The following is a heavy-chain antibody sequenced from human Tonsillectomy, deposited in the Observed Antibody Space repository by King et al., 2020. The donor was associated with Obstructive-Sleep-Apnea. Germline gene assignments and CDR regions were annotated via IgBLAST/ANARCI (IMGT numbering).Heavy chain of an antibody. V-gene: IGHV3-30*18. CDR2: ISYDGSNK. D-gene: IGHD4-23*01. J-gene: IGHJ4*02. CDR1: GFTFSSYG. CDR3: AKEAYGDNGGFDY. Sequence: QLVQSGGGVVQPGRSLRLSCAASGFTFSSYGMHWVRQAPGKGLEWVAVISYDGSNKYYADSVKGRFTVSRDNSENTLYLQMNSLRNEDTAVYYCAKEAYGDNGGFDYWGQGTLVTVSS.